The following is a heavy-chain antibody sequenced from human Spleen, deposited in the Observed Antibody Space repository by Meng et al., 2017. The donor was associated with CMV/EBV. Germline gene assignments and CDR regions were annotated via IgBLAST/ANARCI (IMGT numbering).Heavy chain of an antibody. J-gene: IGHJ4*02. CDR3: AKMVPSGSHNPEGY. V-gene: IGHV3-48*04. D-gene: IGHD1-26*01. Sequence: GGSLRLSCAASGFTFSSYSMNWVRQAPGKGLEWVSYISSSDSRVYYADSVKGRFTISRDIAKKLLYLQMNSLRVEDTAVYYCAKMVPSGSHNPEGYWGQGTLVTVSS. CDR1: GFTFSSYS. CDR2: ISSSDSRV.